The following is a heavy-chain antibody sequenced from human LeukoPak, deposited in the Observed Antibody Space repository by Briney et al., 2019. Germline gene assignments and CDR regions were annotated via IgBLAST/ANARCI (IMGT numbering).Heavy chain of an antibody. V-gene: IGHV3-30*04. D-gene: IGHD3-9*01. CDR2: ISYDGSNK. J-gene: IGHJ4*02. CDR1: GFTFSSYA. Sequence: GGSLRLSCAASGFTFSSYAMHWVHQAPGKGLEWVAVISYDGSNKYYADSVKGRFTISRDNSKNTLYLQMNSLRAEDTAVYYCARERINYDILSVWGQGTLVTVSS. CDR3: ARERINYDILSV.